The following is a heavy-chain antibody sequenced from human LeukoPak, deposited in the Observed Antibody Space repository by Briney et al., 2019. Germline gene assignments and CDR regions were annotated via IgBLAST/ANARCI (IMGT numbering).Heavy chain of an antibody. J-gene: IGHJ4*02. Sequence: SVKVSCKASGGTFSSYAISWVRQAPGQGLEWMGWIIPIFGTANYAQKFQGRVTITTDESTSTAYMELSSLRSEDTAVYYCARDAYSGAPFDYWGQGTLVTVSS. CDR2: IIPIFGTA. D-gene: IGHD1-26*01. V-gene: IGHV1-69*05. CDR1: GGTFSSYA. CDR3: ARDAYSGAPFDY.